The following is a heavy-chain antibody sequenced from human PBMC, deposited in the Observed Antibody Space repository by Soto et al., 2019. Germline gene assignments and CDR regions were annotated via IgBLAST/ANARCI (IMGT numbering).Heavy chain of an antibody. D-gene: IGHD3-3*01. CDR1: GGTISSYY. CDR3: ARTHYDFWSGYYDYYYMDV. Sequence: SETLSLTCTVSGGTISSYYWSWIRQPPGKGLEWIGYIYYSGSTNYNPSLKSRVTISVDTSKNQFSLKLSSVTAADTAVYYCARTHYDFWSGYYDYYYMDVWGKGTKVTVSS. CDR2: IYYSGST. J-gene: IGHJ6*03. V-gene: IGHV4-59*01.